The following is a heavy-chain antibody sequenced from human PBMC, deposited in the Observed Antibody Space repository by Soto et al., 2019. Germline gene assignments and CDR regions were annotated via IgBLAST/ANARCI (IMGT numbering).Heavy chain of an antibody. Sequence: SGEVSFRASWYTFHSFDISWVREAPGQGLEWMGWKNPNGGNTGYAQNCQGRDTMIRDTSINAAYMELNSLRSEDTAVYFCARRCVFMDVRGQRRTGTVSS. CDR1: WYTFHSFD. CDR3: ARRCVFMDV. J-gene: IGHJ6*01. V-gene: IGHV1-8*02. CDR2: KNPNGGNT.